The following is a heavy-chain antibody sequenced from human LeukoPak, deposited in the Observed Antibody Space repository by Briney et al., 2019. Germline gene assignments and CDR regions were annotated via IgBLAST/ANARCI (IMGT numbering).Heavy chain of an antibody. V-gene: IGHV4-4*02. Sequence: SETLSLTCTVSGGSISSSNWWSWVRQPPGKGLEWIGEIYHSGSTNYNPSLKSRVTISVDKSKNQFSLKLSSVTAADTAVYYCARSSRGSSWVDIWGQGTMVTVSS. D-gene: IGHD6-13*01. CDR1: GGSISSSNW. CDR2: IYHSGST. J-gene: IGHJ3*02. CDR3: ARSSRGSSWVDI.